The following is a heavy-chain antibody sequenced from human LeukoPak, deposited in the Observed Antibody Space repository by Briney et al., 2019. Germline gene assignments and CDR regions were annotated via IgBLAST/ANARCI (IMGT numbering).Heavy chain of an antibody. D-gene: IGHD5-12*01. Sequence: GGSLRLSCAASGFTFPSYAMSWVRQAPGKGLEWVSGITNSGGNTYYADSVKGRFTISRDNSKSTLYMQMNSLRAEDAAVFYCAKGGQTDRFDYWGQGALVTVSS. J-gene: IGHJ4*02. CDR2: ITNSGGNT. CDR3: AKGGQTDRFDY. CDR1: GFTFPSYA. V-gene: IGHV3-23*01.